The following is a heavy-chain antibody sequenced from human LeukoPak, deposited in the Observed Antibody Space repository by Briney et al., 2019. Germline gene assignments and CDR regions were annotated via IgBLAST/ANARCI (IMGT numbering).Heavy chain of an antibody. CDR1: GFTFSSYS. D-gene: IGHD2-2*01. CDR2: ISSSSSYI. V-gene: IGHV3-21*01. J-gene: IGHJ6*02. CDR3: ARGILGYCSSTSCPQAHYYYGMDV. Sequence: GGSLRLSCAASGFTFSSYSMNWVRQAPGKGLEWVSSISSSSSYIYYADSVKGRFTISRDNSKNTLYLQMNSLRAEDTAVYYCARGILGYCSSTSCPQAHYYYGMDVWGQGTTVTVSS.